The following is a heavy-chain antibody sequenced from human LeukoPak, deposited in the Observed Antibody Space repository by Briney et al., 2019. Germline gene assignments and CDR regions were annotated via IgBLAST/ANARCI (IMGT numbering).Heavy chain of an antibody. CDR1: GFRFSGYN. J-gene: IGHJ4*02. Sequence: GGSLRLSCAVSGFRFSGYNMNWVRQAPGKGLEWVAFIRYDGSNKYYADSVKGRFTISRDNSKNTLYLQMNSLRAEDTAVYYCAKSPHYYGSGSRFDYWGQGTLVTVSS. CDR3: AKSPHYYGSGSRFDY. CDR2: IRYDGSNK. D-gene: IGHD3-10*01. V-gene: IGHV3-30*02.